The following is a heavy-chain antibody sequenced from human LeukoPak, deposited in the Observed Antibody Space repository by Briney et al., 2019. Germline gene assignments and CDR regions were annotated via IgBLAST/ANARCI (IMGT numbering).Heavy chain of an antibody. CDR2: IYYSGST. V-gene: IGHV4-39*07. J-gene: IGHJ4*02. CDR3: ARVAVAGKFDY. CDR1: GFTFSSYE. Sequence: GSLRLSCAASGFTFSSYEMNWVRQPPGKGLEWIGSIYYSGSTHYNPSLKSRVTISVDTSKNQFSLKLSSVTAADTAVYYCARVAVAGKFDYWGQGTLVTVSS. D-gene: IGHD6-19*01.